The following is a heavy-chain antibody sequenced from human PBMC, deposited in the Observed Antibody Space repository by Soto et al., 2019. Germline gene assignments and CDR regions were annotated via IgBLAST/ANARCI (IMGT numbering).Heavy chain of an antibody. CDR2: ISGSGGST. CDR3: AKAHFIVVVVAAPLHYDY. CDR1: GFTFSSYA. J-gene: IGHJ4*02. V-gene: IGHV3-23*01. D-gene: IGHD2-15*01. Sequence: GGSLRLSCAASGFTFSSYAMSWVRQAPGKGLEWVSAISGSGGSTYYADSVKGRFTISRDNSKNTLYLQMNSLRAEDTAVYYCAKAHFIVVVVAAPLHYDYWGQGTLVTVSS.